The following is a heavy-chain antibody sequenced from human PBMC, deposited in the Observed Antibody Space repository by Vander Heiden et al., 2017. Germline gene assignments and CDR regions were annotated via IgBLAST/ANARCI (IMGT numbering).Heavy chain of an antibody. V-gene: IGHV3-23*01. Sequence: EVQLLEPGGGLVQPGGSLRLSCAASGFPFSSYAMSWVRQAPGKGLEWVSAISGSGGSTYYADSVKGRFTISRDNSKNTLYLQMNSLRAEDTAVYYCAKFDSSSAVFDYWGQGTLVTVSS. D-gene: IGHD6-6*01. CDR3: AKFDSSSAVFDY. J-gene: IGHJ4*02. CDR1: GFPFSSYA. CDR2: ISGSGGST.